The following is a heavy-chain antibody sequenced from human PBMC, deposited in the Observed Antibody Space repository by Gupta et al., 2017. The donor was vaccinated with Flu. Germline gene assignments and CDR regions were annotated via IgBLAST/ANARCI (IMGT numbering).Heavy chain of an antibody. Sequence: GKGLEWVSSNSGSGDTTYYADSVKGRFTISRDNSKNTLYLQLNSLRAEDTAVYYCAKPFRGIAAPPSDAFDIWGQGTMVTVSS. CDR2: NSGSGDTT. V-gene: IGHV3-23*01. J-gene: IGHJ3*02. D-gene: IGHD6-13*01. CDR3: AKPFRGIAAPPSDAFDI.